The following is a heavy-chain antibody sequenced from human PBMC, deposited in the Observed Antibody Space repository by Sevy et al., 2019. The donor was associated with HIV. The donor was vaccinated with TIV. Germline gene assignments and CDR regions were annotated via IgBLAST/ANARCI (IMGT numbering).Heavy chain of an antibody. CDR1: GFTFSNAW. CDR3: TTDVYGSGSYK. D-gene: IGHD3-10*01. V-gene: IGHV3-15*01. CDR2: INGKTGGGTT. J-gene: IGHJ4*02. Sequence: GGSLRLSCAASGFTFSNAWMSWVRQAPGKGLEWVGGINGKTGGGTTDYAAPVKRRFTISRDDSKNTLYLQMNSLKTDDTAMYYCTTDVYGSGSYKWGQGTLVTVSS.